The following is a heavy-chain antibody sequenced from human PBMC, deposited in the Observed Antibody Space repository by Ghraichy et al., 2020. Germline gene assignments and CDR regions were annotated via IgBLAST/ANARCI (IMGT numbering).Heavy chain of an antibody. D-gene: IGHD3-3*01. J-gene: IGHJ4*02. CDR3: ARNDNLWSGYYTFDY. V-gene: IGHV4-30-4*01. CDR1: GGSISSGEYY. CDR2: IYYSGST. Sequence: SETLSLTCTVSGGSISSGEYYWSWIHQPPGKGLEWIGYIYYSGSTYYNPSLKSRVTISVDTSKNQFSLKLNSVTAADTAVYYCARNDNLWSGYYTFDYWGQGTLVTVSS.